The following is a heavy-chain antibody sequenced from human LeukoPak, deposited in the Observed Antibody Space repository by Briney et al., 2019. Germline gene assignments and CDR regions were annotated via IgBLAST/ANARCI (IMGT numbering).Heavy chain of an antibody. CDR1: GFTFSSYA. Sequence: GGSLRLSCAASGFTFSSYAMTWVRQAPGKGLEWVSNISGSGGSTYYAGSVKGRFTMSRDNSKNTLYLQMNSLRAEDTAIYYCAKDARGDYVPFDSWGQGTLVTVSS. CDR2: ISGSGGST. D-gene: IGHD4-17*01. J-gene: IGHJ4*02. CDR3: AKDARGDYVPFDS. V-gene: IGHV3-23*01.